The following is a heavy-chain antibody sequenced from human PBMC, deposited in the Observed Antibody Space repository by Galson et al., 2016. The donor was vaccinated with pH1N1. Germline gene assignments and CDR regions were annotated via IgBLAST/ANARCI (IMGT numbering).Heavy chain of an antibody. CDR1: GFTFQKYG. CDR3: TRGNPASSTTDY. J-gene: IGHJ4*02. D-gene: IGHD2-2*01. CDR2: IWDDGSNT. Sequence: SLRLSCATSGFTFQKYGIHWVRQAPGKGLEWVAVIWDDGSNTNYADSVKGRFSVSRDNSKNTGALQMDSLGAEDTAVYYCTRGNPASSTTDYWGQGTLVTVSS. V-gene: IGHV3-33*01.